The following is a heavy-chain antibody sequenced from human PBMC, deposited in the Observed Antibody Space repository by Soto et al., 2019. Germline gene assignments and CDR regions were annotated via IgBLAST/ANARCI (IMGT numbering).Heavy chain of an antibody. V-gene: IGHV3-23*01. CDR1: GFTFGTYA. CDR3: AKRLAPSGSGWDY. D-gene: IGHD2-8*02. J-gene: IGHJ4*02. Sequence: EVQLLESGGGLVQPGESLRLSCAASGFTFGTYAMIWVRQAPGKGLEWVSAISNSGGSTFYTDSVRCRFIVSRDNSKNTLYLQMHSLRAEDTAVYYCAKRLAPSGSGWDYWGQGTLVTVSS. CDR2: ISNSGGST.